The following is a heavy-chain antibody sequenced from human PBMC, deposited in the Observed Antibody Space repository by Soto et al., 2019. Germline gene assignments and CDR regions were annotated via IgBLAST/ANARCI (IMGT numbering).Heavy chain of an antibody. Sequence: SETLSLTCTVSGGSISSYYWSWIRQPPGKGLEWIGYIYYSGSTYYNPSLKSRVTISVDTSKNQFSLKLSSVTAADTAVYYCARDYSTVNPYWFDPWGQGTLVPVSS. CDR2: IYYSGST. D-gene: IGHD4-17*01. CDR3: ARDYSTVNPYWFDP. CDR1: GGSISSYY. J-gene: IGHJ5*02. V-gene: IGHV4-59*12.